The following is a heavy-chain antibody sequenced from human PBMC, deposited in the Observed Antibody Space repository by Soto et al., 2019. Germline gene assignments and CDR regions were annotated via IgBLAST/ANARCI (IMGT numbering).Heavy chain of an antibody. CDR3: ARDMTFYDSSGFYAYYFDH. V-gene: IGHV3-48*03. D-gene: IGHD3-22*01. Sequence: QSGGSLRLSCEASGFTFSSYEMNWVRQAPGKGLEWISYVSASGNTIYYADSVRGRFTVSRDNAENSLYLQMNSLRADDTAVYSCARDMTFYDSSGFYAYYFDHWGQGTPVTVSS. CDR1: GFTFSSYE. J-gene: IGHJ4*02. CDR2: VSASGNTI.